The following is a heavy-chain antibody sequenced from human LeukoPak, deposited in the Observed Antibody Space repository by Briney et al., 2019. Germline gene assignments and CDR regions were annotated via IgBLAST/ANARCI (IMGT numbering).Heavy chain of an antibody. CDR2: ISSSSSYI. D-gene: IGHD3-10*01. CDR1: GFTFSSYS. Sequence: GGSLRLSCAASGFTFSSYSMNWVRQAPGKGLEWVSSISSSSSYIYYADSVKGRFTISRDNAKNSLYLQMNSLRAEDTAVYYCARDRPPRIYGSGVYGMDVWGQGTTVTVSS. V-gene: IGHV3-21*01. CDR3: ARDRPPRIYGSGVYGMDV. J-gene: IGHJ6*02.